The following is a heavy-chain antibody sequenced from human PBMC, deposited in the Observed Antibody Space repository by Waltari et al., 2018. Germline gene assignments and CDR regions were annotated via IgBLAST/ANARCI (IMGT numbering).Heavy chain of an antibody. V-gene: IGHV3-66*02. D-gene: IGHD6-19*01. J-gene: IGHJ4*02. CDR2: IYSGGRT. CDR1: GFSVSNNY. Sequence: EVQLEESGGGLVQPGGSLRLSCAASGFSVSNNYMSWVRQAPGKGLEWVSGIYSGGRTYYADSVKGRFTISRDSSKNTLYLQMNNLRAEDTAVYYCARDLGTGGWGLFDYWGQGILVTVSS. CDR3: ARDLGTGGWGLFDY.